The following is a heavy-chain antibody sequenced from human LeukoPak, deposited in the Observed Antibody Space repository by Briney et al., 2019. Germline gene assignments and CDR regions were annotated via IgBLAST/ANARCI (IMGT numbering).Heavy chain of an antibody. CDR2: VDTKDDEN. J-gene: IGHJ1*01. CDR1: GYTFTDYY. CDR3: ATGDRITMIVVVPFQH. D-gene: IGHD3-22*01. Sequence: ASVKISCKVSGYTFTDYYMHWVQQAPGKGLEWRGLVDTKDDENIYAEKFQGRVTITADTSTDTAYMELSSLRSEDTAVYYCATGDRITMIVVVPFQHWGPGTLVTVSS. V-gene: IGHV1-69-2*01.